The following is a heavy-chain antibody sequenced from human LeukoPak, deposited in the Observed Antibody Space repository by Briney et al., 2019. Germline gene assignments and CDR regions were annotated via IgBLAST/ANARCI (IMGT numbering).Heavy chain of an antibody. CDR3: ARGISRLPSAAFDI. CDR2: INVYNGNS. J-gene: IGHJ3*02. CDR1: GYSFTSHG. V-gene: IGHV1-18*01. D-gene: IGHD6-6*01. Sequence: ASVTVSCKASGYSFTSHGISWVRQAPGQGREWMGWINVYNGNSDYAQNLQGRVTMTTDTSTSTAYMELRSLRSDDTAVYYCARGISRLPSAAFDIWGQGTMVTVSS.